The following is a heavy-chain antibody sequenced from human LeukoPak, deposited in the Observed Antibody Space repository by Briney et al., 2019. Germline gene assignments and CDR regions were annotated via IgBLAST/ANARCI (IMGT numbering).Heavy chain of an antibody. V-gene: IGHV3-20*04. CDR3: ASGGIVVVPAAMPNWFDP. D-gene: IGHD2-2*01. Sequence: GGSLRLSCAASGFTFDDYGMSWVRQAPGKGLEWVSGINWNGGSTGYADSVKGRFTISRDNAKNSLYLQMNSLRAEDTAVYYCASGGIVVVPAAMPNWFDPWGQGTLVTVSS. CDR2: INWNGGST. J-gene: IGHJ5*02. CDR1: GFTFDDYG.